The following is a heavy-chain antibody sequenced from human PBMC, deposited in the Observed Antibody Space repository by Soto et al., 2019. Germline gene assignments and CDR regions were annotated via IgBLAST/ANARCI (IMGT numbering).Heavy chain of an antibody. CDR2: IWYDGSNK. V-gene: IGHV3-33*01. CDR3: ERDDGTALH. Sequence: PGGSLRLSCAASGFTFSSYGMHWARQAPGKGLEWVAVIWYDGSNKYYADSVKGRFTISRDNSKNTLYLQMNSLRAEDTAVYYCERDDGTALHWGQGTLVTVSS. CDR1: GFTFSSYG. D-gene: IGHD1-1*01. J-gene: IGHJ4*02.